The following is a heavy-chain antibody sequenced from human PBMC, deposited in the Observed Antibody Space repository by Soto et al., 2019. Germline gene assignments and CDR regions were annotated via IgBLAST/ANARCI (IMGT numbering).Heavy chain of an antibody. Sequence: TLSLTCAVSGGSIISGGYSWSWIRQPPGKGLEWIGYIYHSGSTYYNPSLKSRVTISVDRSKNQFSLKLSSVTAADTAVYYCARVKASGVNFDYWGQGTLVTAPQ. J-gene: IGHJ4*02. V-gene: IGHV4-30-2*01. D-gene: IGHD3-10*01. CDR2: IYHSGST. CDR3: ARVKASGVNFDY. CDR1: GGSIISGGYS.